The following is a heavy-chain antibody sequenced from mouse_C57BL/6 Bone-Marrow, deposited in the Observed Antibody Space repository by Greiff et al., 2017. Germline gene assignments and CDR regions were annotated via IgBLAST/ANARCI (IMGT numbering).Heavy chain of an antibody. CDR2: ISSGGSYT. J-gene: IGHJ1*03. V-gene: IGHV5-6*01. D-gene: IGHD1-1*01. CDR1: GFTFSSYG. Sequence: VQLKESGGELVKPGGSLKLSCAASGFTFSSYGMSWVRQTPDKRLEWVATISSGGSYTYYPDSVKGRFTISRDNAKNTLYLQMSSLKSEDTAMYYCAREGSSPGWWFDVWGTGTTVTVSS. CDR3: AREGSSPGWWFDV.